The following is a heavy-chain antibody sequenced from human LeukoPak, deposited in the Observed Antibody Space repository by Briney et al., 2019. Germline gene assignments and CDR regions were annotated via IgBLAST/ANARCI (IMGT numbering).Heavy chain of an antibody. J-gene: IGHJ4*02. D-gene: IGHD6-19*01. V-gene: IGHV4-39*07. CDR2: IYYSGST. Sequence: PSETLSLTCTVSGGSISRSSDYWGWIRQPPGKGLEWIGNIYYSGSTYYNLSLKSRVTISEDTSKNQFSLKLSSVTAADTAVYYCARAVSVAGTGFDFWGQGTLVTVSS. CDR3: ARAVSVAGTGFDF. CDR1: GGSISRSSDY.